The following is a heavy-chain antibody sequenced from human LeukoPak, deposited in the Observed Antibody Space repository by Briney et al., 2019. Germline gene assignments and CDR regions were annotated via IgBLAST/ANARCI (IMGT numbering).Heavy chain of an antibody. D-gene: IGHD5-18*01. J-gene: IGHJ4*02. V-gene: IGHV3-64D*06. CDR3: VKKRGYSYGYNYFDY. CDR1: GFTFSSYA. CDR2: ISSNGGST. Sequence: GGSLRLSCSASGFTFSSYAMHWVRQAPGKGLECVSAISSNGGSTYYADSVKGRFTISRDNSKNTLYLQMSSLRAEDTAVYYCVKKRGYSYGYNYFDYWGQGTLVTVSS.